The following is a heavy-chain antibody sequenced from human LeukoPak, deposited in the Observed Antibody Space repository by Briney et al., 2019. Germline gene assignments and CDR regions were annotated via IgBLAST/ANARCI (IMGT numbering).Heavy chain of an antibody. Sequence: GGSLRLSCAASGFTFSSYGMHWVRQAPGKVLEWVAFIRYDGSNKFYADSVRGRFTISRDNSKNTLYLQMNSLRAEDTALYYCAKAAYILTGYYHFDYWGQRTLVTVSS. CDR2: IRYDGSNK. V-gene: IGHV3-30*02. CDR3: AKAAYILTGYYHFDY. J-gene: IGHJ4*02. CDR1: GFTFSSYG. D-gene: IGHD3-9*01.